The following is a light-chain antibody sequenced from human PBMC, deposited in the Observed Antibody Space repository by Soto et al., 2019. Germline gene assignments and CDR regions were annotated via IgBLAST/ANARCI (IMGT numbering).Light chain of an antibody. CDR2: AAS. CDR1: QGISNY. CDR3: QKYNSAPPYT. Sequence: DIQMTQSPSSLSSSVGDRVPITCRASQGISNYLAWYQQKPGKVPRLLIYAASTLQSGAPSRFSGSGSGTDFTLTISSLQPEDVATYYCQKYNSAPPYTFGQGTKLEIK. J-gene: IGKJ2*01. V-gene: IGKV1-27*01.